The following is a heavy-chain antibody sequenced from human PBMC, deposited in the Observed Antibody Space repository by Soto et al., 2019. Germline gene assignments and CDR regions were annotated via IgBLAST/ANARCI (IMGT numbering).Heavy chain of an antibody. CDR2: IIPMLGIA. CDR3: ARDQGFGDYGDPAYYFDY. Sequence: QVQLVQSGAEVKKPGSSVKVSCKASGGTFSSYTISWVRQAPGQGLEWMGRIIPMLGIANYAQKFQGRVTITADKSTSTAYMELSSLRSEDTAVYYCARDQGFGDYGDPAYYFDYWGQGTLVTVSS. V-gene: IGHV1-69*08. CDR1: GGTFSSYT. J-gene: IGHJ4*02. D-gene: IGHD4-17*01.